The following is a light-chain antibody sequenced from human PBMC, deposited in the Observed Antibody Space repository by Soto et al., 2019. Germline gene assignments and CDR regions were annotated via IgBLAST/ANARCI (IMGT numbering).Light chain of an antibody. CDR2: GAS. J-gene: IGKJ3*01. Sequence: EVVMTQSPATLSVSPGERVTLSCRASHSVPTNYLAWYQQKPGQAPRLLIYGASSRATGIPDGFSGSGSGTDFTLTISRLEPEDFAVYYCQQYGSSPAFGPGTKVDIK. CDR1: HSVPTNY. CDR3: QQYGSSPA. V-gene: IGKV3-20*01.